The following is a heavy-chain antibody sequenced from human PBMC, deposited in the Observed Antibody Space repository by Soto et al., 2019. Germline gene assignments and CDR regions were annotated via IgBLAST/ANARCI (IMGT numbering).Heavy chain of an antibody. D-gene: IGHD3-10*01. CDR1: GYSISSGYY. CDR3: VLREGFGASLYAFDI. Sequence: SETLSLTCAVSGYSISSGYYLGWIRQPPGKALEWIGSIYHSGSTYYNRSLKSRVTISVDTSKNQFSLKLSSVIAEDSAVYYCVLREGFGASLYAFDIWGQATMVTVSS. J-gene: IGHJ3*02. CDR2: IYHSGST. V-gene: IGHV4-38-2*01.